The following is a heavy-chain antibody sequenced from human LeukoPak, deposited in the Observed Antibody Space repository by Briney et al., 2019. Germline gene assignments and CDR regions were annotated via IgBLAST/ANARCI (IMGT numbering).Heavy chain of an antibody. D-gene: IGHD2-15*01. CDR3: AKDICSGGSCYFDY. J-gene: IGHJ4*02. CDR2: ISWNSGSI. CDR1: GFTFDDYA. V-gene: IGHV3-9*01. Sequence: GRSLRLSCAASGFTFDDYAMHWVRQAPGKGLEWVSGISWNSGSIGYADSVKGRFTISRDNAENSLYLQMNSLRAEDTALYYCAKDICSGGSCYFDYWGQGTLVTVSS.